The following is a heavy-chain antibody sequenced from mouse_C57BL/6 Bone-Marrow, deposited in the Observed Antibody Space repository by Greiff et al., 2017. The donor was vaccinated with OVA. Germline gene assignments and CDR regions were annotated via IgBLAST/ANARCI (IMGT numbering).Heavy chain of an antibody. CDR3: ARPIDSYGSSPYYYAMDY. CDR1: GYTFPSYW. D-gene: IGHD1-1*01. Sequence: VQLQQPGAELVKPGASVKLSCKASGYTFPSYWMHWVKQRPGRGLEWIGRIDPNSGGTKYNEKFKSKATLTVDKPSSTAYMQLSSLTSEDSAVYYCARPIDSYGSSPYYYAMDYWGQGTSVTVSS. V-gene: IGHV1-72*01. J-gene: IGHJ4*01. CDR2: IDPNSGGT.